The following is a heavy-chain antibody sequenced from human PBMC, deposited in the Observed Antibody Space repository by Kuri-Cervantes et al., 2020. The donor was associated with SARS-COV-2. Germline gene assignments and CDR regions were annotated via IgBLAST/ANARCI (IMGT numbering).Heavy chain of an antibody. CDR3: ARDRVGVHDY. J-gene: IGHJ4*02. D-gene: IGHD2-21*01. CDR1: AFTFSSYA. V-gene: IGHV3-30-3*01. CDR2: ISYDGSNK. Sequence: GGSLRLSCAASAFTFSSYAMHWVRQAPGKGLEWVAIISYDGSNKYYADSVKGRFTISRDNSKNTLYLQMNSLRAEDTAVYYCARDRVGVHDYWGQGTLVTVFS.